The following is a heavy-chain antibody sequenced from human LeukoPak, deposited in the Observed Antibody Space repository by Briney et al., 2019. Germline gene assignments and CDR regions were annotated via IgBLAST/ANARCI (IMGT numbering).Heavy chain of an antibody. CDR2: ITSSSSYA. J-gene: IGHJ4*02. D-gene: IGHD3-3*01. CDR1: GFTFSSYS. Sequence: GGSLRLSCAASGFTFSSYSMNWVRQAPGKRLEWVSSITSSSSYAFYADSVKGRFTISRDNAKNSVYLQMNSLRAEDTAVYYCARDIPIGRTNFDYWGQGTLVTVSS. CDR3: ARDIPIGRTNFDY. V-gene: IGHV3-21*01.